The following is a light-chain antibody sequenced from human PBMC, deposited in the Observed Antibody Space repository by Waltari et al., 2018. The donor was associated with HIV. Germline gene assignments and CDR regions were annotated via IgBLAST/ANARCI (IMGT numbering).Light chain of an antibody. CDR1: SSTTGRDN. CDR2: RSN. CDR3: AAWDDSLSGPV. J-gene: IGLJ3*02. Sequence: QSVVTQPPSASGTPGQRVTISCSGSSSTTGRDNVSWYQQVPGTAPKVLIYRSNQRPSGVPDRFSGSKSGTSASLAISGLRSEDEADYYCAAWDDSLSGPVFGGGTKLTVL. V-gene: IGLV1-47*01.